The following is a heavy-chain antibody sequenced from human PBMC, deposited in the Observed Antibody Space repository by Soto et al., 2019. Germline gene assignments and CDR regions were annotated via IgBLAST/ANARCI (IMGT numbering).Heavy chain of an antibody. J-gene: IGHJ3*02. CDR2: IDPSDSYT. D-gene: IGHD2-21*01. CDR3: ARDGGDFCAFDI. CDR1: GYSFTNYW. Sequence: GESLKISCQGSGYSFTNYWINWVRQMPGKGLEWMGRIDPSDSYTKYSPSFQGHVTISADKSINTAYLQWSSLKASDTAMYYCARDGGDFCAFDIWGQGTMVTVSS. V-gene: IGHV5-10-1*01.